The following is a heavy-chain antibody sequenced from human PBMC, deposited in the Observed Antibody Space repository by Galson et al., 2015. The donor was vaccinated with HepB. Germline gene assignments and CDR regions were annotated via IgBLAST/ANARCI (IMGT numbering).Heavy chain of an antibody. CDR1: GFTFSSYA. CDR2: ISYDGSNK. CDR3: ARAHPPHIVVVTAIGGDAFDI. D-gene: IGHD2-21*02. Sequence: SLRLSCAASGFTFSSYAMHWVRQAPGKGLEWVAVISYDGSNKYYADSVKGRFTISRDNSKNTLYLQMNSLRAEDTAVYYCARAHPPHIVVVTAIGGDAFDIWGQGTMVTVSS. V-gene: IGHV3-30*04. J-gene: IGHJ3*02.